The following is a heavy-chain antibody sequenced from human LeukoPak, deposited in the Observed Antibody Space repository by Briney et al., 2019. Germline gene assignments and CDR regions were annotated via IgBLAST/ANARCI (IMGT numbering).Heavy chain of an antibody. CDR3: ASLQSGYYLVSY. D-gene: IGHD3-3*01. J-gene: IGHJ4*02. CDR2: LYYSGST. Sequence: LSLMRGLSGLHMSSGHYLWRWPRQNPGKDLEWIVYLYYSGSTDYNPSLKSRGSIALDTSKNQFSLGLRSGTAAGTAIDYCASLQSGYYLVSYWGQGTLVTVSS. CDR1: GLHMSSGHYL. V-gene: IGHV4-31*11.